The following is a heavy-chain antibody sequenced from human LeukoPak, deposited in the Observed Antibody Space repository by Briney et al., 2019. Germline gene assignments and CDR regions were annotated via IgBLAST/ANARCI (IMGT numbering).Heavy chain of an antibody. J-gene: IGHJ4*02. V-gene: IGHV4-39*01. D-gene: IGHD3-10*01. Sequence: PSVTDSLTCTVSGASITSRDFYWGWFRQPPGKGVERIGSASGYYGGDSFYNTSLESRVTISIHTSKNQFSLNLSSVTAADTAVYYCARQGEIQQGSGSYYFDWWGQGTLVIVNS. CDR1: GASITSRDFY. CDR3: ARQGEIQQGSGSYYFDW. CDR2: ASGYYGGDS.